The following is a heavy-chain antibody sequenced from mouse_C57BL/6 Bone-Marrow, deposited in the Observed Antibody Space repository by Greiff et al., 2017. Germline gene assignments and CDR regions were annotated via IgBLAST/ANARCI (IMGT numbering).Heavy chain of an antibody. CDR3: ARFYYYGSSPHWYFDV. CDR1: GYTFTDYY. Sequence: QVQLQQSGAELVRPGASVKLSCKASGYTFTDYYINWVKQRPGQGLEWIARIYPGSGNTYYNEKFKGKATLTAETSSSTAYMQLSSLTSEDSAVYFCARFYYYGSSPHWYFDVWGTGTTVTVSS. D-gene: IGHD1-1*01. V-gene: IGHV1-76*01. J-gene: IGHJ1*03. CDR2: IYPGSGNT.